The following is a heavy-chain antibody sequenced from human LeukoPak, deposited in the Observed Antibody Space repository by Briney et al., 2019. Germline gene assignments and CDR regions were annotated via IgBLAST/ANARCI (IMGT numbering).Heavy chain of an antibody. Sequence: SETLSLTCTVSGGSISSYYWSWIRQPPGKGLEWIGYIYYSGSTNYNPSLKSRVTISVDTSKNQFSLKLSSVTAADTAVYYCPSEGGSRYYASGSYYNVPHFDYWGQGTLVTVSS. J-gene: IGHJ4*02. CDR1: GGSISSYY. D-gene: IGHD3-10*01. CDR3: PSEGGSRYYASGSYYNVPHFDY. V-gene: IGHV4-59*01. CDR2: IYYSGST.